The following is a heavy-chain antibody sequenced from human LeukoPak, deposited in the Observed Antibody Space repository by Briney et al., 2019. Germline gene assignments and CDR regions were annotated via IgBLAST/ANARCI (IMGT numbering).Heavy chain of an antibody. CDR3: ARLSEIPYYSGRQLAYYMDA. Sequence: SETLSLTCTVSGGSISSSSYYWGWIRQPPGKGLEWIGSIYYSGSTYYNPSLKSRVTISVDTSKNQFSLKLSSVTAADTAVYYCARLSEIPYYSGRQLAYYMDAWGKGTTVTISS. CDR1: GGSISSSSYY. CDR2: IYYSGST. J-gene: IGHJ6*03. D-gene: IGHD6-19*01. V-gene: IGHV4-39*01.